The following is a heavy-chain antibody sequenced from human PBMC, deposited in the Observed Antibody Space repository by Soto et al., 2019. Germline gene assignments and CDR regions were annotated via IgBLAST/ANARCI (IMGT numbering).Heavy chain of an antibody. J-gene: IGHJ6*02. V-gene: IGHV3-30*18. CDR2: ISNDGSNK. CDR1: GFTFSCCG. D-gene: IGHD2-21*01. CDR3: AKYTPGHCFSH. Sequence: QVQLVESGGGVVQPGGSLRLSCAVAGFTFSCCGMHWVRQAPGKGLEWVAGISNDGSNKYYADCVKGRFTISRDNFNTTLYLQMNSLRAEDTAVYYCAKYTPGHCFSHWGQGTTVTVSS.